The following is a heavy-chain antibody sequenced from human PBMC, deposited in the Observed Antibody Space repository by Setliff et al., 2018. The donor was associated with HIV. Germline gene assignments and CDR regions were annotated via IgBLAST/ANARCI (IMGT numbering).Heavy chain of an antibody. V-gene: IGHV4-39*07. J-gene: IGHJ4*02. CDR2: IYYSGST. Sequence: NPSETLSLTCTASGETIRNGFYYWHWMRQPPGKGLEWIGSIYYSGSTHYKSSLKSRVTISVDTSKNQFSLRLSSVTAADTAVYYCARGGGPDTNFDSWGRGTLVTVSS. CDR1: GETIRNGFYY. CDR3: ARGGGPDTNFDS.